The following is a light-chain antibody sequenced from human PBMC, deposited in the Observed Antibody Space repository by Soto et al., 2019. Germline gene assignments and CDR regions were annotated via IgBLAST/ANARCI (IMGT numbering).Light chain of an antibody. CDR3: SSYTSSSTLI. CDR2: DVS. CDR1: SSDVGGYNY. V-gene: IGLV2-14*01. J-gene: IGLJ2*01. Sequence: SVLTQPASVSGSPGQSITISCTGTSSDVGGYNYVSWYQQHPGKAPKLMIYDVSNRPSGVSNRFSGSKSDNTASLTISGLQAEDEADYYCSSYTSSSTLIFGGGTKLTVL.